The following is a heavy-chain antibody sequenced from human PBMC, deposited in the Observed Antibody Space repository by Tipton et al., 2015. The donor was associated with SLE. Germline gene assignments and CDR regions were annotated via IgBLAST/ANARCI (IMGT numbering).Heavy chain of an antibody. D-gene: IGHD5-18*01. Sequence: QVQLVQSGAEVKKPGSSVKVSCKTSGDIFNTYAISWVRLAPGQGLEWMGGSIPIYGATNYAQKFEGRVTITTDEVTRTVYMELRNLRSEDTAVYFCATAPQGGYSHGSDHYYYYMDVWGKGTMVTVSS. CDR3: ATAPQGGYSHGSDHYYYYMDV. CDR2: SIPIYGAT. V-gene: IGHV1-69*19. CDR1: GDIFNTYA. J-gene: IGHJ6*03.